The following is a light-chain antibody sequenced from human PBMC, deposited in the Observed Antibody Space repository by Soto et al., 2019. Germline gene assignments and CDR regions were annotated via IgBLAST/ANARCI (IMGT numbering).Light chain of an antibody. CDR2: GVS. CDR1: QSVRSDY. J-gene: IGKJ4*01. V-gene: IGKV3-20*01. CDR3: HQYGNSPLT. Sequence: EIVLTQSPATLSLSPGDRATLSCRASQSVRSDYFAWYQQKPGQPPRVILFGVSTRATAIPGRFSGSESGTDFTPTISRLEPDDVGLYYCHQYGNSPLTFGGGTKVEMK.